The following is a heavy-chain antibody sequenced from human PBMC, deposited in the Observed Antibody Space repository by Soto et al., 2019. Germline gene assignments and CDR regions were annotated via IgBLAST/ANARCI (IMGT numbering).Heavy chain of an antibody. J-gene: IGHJ6*02. CDR2: IIPIFGTA. CDR1: GSTCRSYA. CDR3: ARGRVMTTVTNFYYYYGMDV. Sequence: AXVKFSCKASGSTCRSYAIRWVQQAPGQGLDMMGGIIPIFGTANYAQKFQGRVTITADESTSTAYMELSSLRSEDTAVYYCARGRVMTTVTNFYYYYGMDVWGQGTTVTVSS. D-gene: IGHD4-17*01. V-gene: IGHV1-69*13.